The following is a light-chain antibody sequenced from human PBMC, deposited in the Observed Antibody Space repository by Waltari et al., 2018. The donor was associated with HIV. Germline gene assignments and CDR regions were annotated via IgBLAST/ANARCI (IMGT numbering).Light chain of an antibody. CDR3: SSYAGSNNLL. CDR1: SSDVGSYNF. V-gene: IGLV2-8*01. J-gene: IGLJ2*01. CDR2: EVS. Sequence: QSALTQPPSASGSPGPSVTISCTGTSSDVGSYNFVSWYKQHPGKAPKLLIFEVSKRPSVVPDRFSGSKSGNTASLTVSGLQPEDEADYYCSSYAGSNNLLFGGGTKLTVL.